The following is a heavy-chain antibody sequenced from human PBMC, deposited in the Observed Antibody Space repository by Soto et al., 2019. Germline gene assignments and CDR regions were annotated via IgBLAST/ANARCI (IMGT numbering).Heavy chain of an antibody. CDR3: ARDRQGITMIAVVIEGFEH. CDR2: ISYDGSNK. D-gene: IGHD3-22*01. CDR1: GFTFSSYA. J-gene: IGHJ1*01. Sequence: GGSLKLSCAASGFTFSSYAMQWVRQAPGKXLEWVAVISYDGSNKYYADSVKGRFTISRDNSKNTLYLQMNSLRAEDTAVYYCARDRQGITMIAVVIEGFEHWGQGTLVTVSS. V-gene: IGHV3-30-3*01.